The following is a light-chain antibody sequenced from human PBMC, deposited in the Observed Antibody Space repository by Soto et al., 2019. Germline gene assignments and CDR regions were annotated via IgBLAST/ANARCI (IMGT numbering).Light chain of an antibody. Sequence: DIVMTQSPATLSLSAGERASLSCIASQSVNSNLAWYQQKAGQAPRLLIYGTSTRATGIPARFSGSGSGTDFTLTISSLQFEDFAVYYCQQYNNWPRTFGQGAKVDIK. CDR2: GTS. V-gene: IGKV3-15*01. CDR3: QQYNNWPRT. J-gene: IGKJ1*01. CDR1: QSVNSN.